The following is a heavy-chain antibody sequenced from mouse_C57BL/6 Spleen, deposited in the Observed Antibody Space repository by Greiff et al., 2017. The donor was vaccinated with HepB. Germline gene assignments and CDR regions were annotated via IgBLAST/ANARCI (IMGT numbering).Heavy chain of an antibody. Sequence: VQLQQPGAELVRPGSSVKLSCKASGYTFTSYWMDWVKQRPGQGLEWIGNIYPSDSETHYNQKFKDKATLTVDKSSSPAYMQLSSLTSEDSAVYYCARQAVVAPYAMDYWGQGTSVTVSS. CDR2: IYPSDSET. J-gene: IGHJ4*01. CDR3: ARQAVVAPYAMDY. V-gene: IGHV1-61*01. CDR1: GYTFTSYW. D-gene: IGHD1-1*01.